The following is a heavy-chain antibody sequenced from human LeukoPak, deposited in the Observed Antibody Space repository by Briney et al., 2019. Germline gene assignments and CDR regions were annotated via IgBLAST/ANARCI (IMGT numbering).Heavy chain of an antibody. CDR2: ISSSSSYI. V-gene: IGHV3-21*04. J-gene: IGHJ6*02. D-gene: IGHD1-26*01. Sequence: GGSLRLSCAASGFTFSSYSMNWVRQAPGKGLEWVSSISSSSSYIYYADSVKGRFTISRDNAKNSLYLQMNSLRAEDTAVYYCAKDWDLAYYYYGMDVWGQGTTVTVSS. CDR1: GFTFSSYS. CDR3: AKDWDLAYYYYGMDV.